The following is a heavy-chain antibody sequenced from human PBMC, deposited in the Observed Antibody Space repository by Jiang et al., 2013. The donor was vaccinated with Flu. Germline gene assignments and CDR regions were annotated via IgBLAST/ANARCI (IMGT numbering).Heavy chain of an antibody. CDR2: VYYNGIT. D-gene: IGHD5-18*01. Sequence: PGLVKPSETLSLTCTVSGGSISDYFWNWIRQPPGKGLEWIGYVYYNGITHYNPSLKRRVTTSVDTSKNQFSLKLRSVTAADTAVYYCASADAALVSPYFDYWGQGTLVTVSS. CDR1: GGSISDYF. V-gene: IGHV4-59*13. CDR3: ASADAALVSPYFDY. J-gene: IGHJ4*02.